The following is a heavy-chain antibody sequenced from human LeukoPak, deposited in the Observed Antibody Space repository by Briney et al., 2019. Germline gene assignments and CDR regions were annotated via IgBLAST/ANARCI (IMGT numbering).Heavy chain of an antibody. CDR2: INAGNGKT. D-gene: IGHD4-17*01. V-gene: IGHV1-3*01. J-gene: IGHJ4*02. CDR3: ARARWTSTVTTYYLDY. CDR1: GYIFTDYA. Sequence: GASVKVSCKASGYIFTDYAIQWVRQAPGQGLERMGWINAGNGKTKYSQKFQGRVTITRDTSASTAYMELSGLRSEDTAVYYCARARWTSTVTTYYLDYWGQGALVTVSS.